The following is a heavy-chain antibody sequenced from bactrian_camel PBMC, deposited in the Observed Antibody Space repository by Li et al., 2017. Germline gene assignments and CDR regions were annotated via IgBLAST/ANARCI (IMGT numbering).Heavy chain of an antibody. CDR1: GSFHSTWC. J-gene: IGHJ4*01. V-gene: IGHV3S40*01. CDR2: INSGGGST. D-gene: IGHD7*01. CDR3: TTSQGARGSSSFGTVQYVYTY. Sequence: QLVESGGGSVQPGGSLRLTCEGSGSFHSTWCMGWFRQAPGKGLEWVSGINSGGGSTYYPDSLKGRVTISTDSAKNTLSLQMNSLKTEDTAVYYCTTSQGARGSSSFGTVQYVYTYWGQGTQVTVS.